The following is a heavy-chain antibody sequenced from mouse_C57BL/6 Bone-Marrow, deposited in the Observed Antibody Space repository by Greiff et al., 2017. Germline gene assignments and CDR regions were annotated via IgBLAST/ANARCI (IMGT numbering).Heavy chain of an antibody. CDR2: INPNYGTT. D-gene: IGHD1-1*01. CDR3: ASDITTVVATDAMDY. Sequence: EVKLMESGPELVKPGASVKISCKASGYSFTDYNMNWVKQSNGKSLEWIGVINPNYGTTSYNQKFKGKATLTVDQSSSTAYMQLNSLTSEDSAVYYCASDITTVVATDAMDYWGQGTSVTVSS. V-gene: IGHV1-39*01. CDR1: GYSFTDYN. J-gene: IGHJ4*01.